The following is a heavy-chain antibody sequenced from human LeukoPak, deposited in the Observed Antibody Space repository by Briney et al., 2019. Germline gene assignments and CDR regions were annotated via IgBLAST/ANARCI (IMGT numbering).Heavy chain of an antibody. V-gene: IGHV3-74*01. CDR3: ARDYYDSSGYYYYYMDV. CDR1: RFTFSSYW. Sequence: GGSLRLSCAASRFTFSSYWMHWVRQAPGKGLVWVSRINSDGSSTSYADSVKGRFTISRDNAKNTLYLQMNSLRAEDTAVYYCARDYYDSSGYYYYYMDVWGKGTTVTVSS. D-gene: IGHD3-22*01. J-gene: IGHJ6*03. CDR2: INSDGSST.